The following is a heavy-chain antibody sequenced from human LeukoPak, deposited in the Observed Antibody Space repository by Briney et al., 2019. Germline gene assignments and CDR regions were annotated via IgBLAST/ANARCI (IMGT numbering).Heavy chain of an antibody. V-gene: IGHV4-59*12. CDR3: ARAMVRGVVKFDY. CDR2: IYYSGST. CDR1: GGSISIYY. J-gene: IGHJ4*02. Sequence: SETLSLTCTVSGGSISIYYGSWIRQPPGKGLEWIGYIYYSGSTNYNPSLKSRVTISVDTSKNQFSLKLSSVTAADTAVYYCARAMVRGVVKFDYWGQGTLVTVSS. D-gene: IGHD3-10*01.